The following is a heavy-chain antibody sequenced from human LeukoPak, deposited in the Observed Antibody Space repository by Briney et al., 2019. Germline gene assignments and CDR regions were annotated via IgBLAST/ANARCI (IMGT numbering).Heavy chain of an antibody. CDR1: GGTFSSYA. D-gene: IGHD3-22*01. Sequence: ASVKVSCKASGGTFSSYAISWVRQAPGQGLEWMGRTIPILGIANYAQKFQGRVTITADKSTSTAYMELSSLRSEDTAVYYCARDRHYYDSSAVGGFQHWGQGTLVTVSS. J-gene: IGHJ1*01. CDR3: ARDRHYYDSSAVGGFQH. V-gene: IGHV1-69*04. CDR2: TIPILGIA.